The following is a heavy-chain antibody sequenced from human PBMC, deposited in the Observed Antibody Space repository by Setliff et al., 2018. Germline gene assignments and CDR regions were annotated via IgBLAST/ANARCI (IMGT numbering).Heavy chain of an antibody. CDR1: GFTFSSYA. Sequence: GALRLPCAASGFTFSSYAMNWVRQPPGKGLEWVAKINQDGSEKHFVGSVKGRFTISRDNAKNSLYLQMNSLRAEDTAVYYCARDLGYDFWSGYDYYFDYWGQGTLVTVSS. CDR2: INQDGSEK. J-gene: IGHJ4*02. D-gene: IGHD3-3*01. V-gene: IGHV3-7*01. CDR3: ARDLGYDFWSGYDYYFDY.